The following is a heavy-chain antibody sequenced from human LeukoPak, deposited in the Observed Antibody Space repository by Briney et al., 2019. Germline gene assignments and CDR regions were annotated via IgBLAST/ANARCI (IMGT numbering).Heavy chain of an antibody. J-gene: IGHJ5*02. V-gene: IGHV3-11*01. D-gene: IGHD3-3*01. Sequence: GGSLRLFCAASGFTFSDYYMRWMRQARGKGREWGSYISSSGSTIYYADSVKGRLTISRDNAKNSLYLQMNSLRAEDTAVYYCARDLYDFWSGYHNWFDPWGQGTLVTVSS. CDR2: ISSSGSTI. CDR1: GFTFSDYY. CDR3: ARDLYDFWSGYHNWFDP.